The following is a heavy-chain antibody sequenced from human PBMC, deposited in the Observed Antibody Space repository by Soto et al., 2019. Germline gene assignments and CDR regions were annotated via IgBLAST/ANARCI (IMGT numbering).Heavy chain of an antibody. CDR2: ISGSGGST. J-gene: IGHJ5*02. V-gene: IGHV3-23*01. D-gene: IGHD6-6*01. CDR3: AKDQYSSSPYNWFDP. CDR1: GFTFSSYA. Sequence: EVQLLESGGGLVQPGGSLRLSCAASGFTFSSYAMSWVRQAPGKGLEWVSAISGSGGSTYYADSVKGRFTISRDNSKNTLELEINSLRAEDTAVYYCAKDQYSSSPYNWFDPWGEGTLVTVSS.